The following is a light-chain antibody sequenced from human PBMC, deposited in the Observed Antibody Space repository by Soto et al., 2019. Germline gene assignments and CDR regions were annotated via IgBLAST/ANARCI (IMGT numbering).Light chain of an antibody. J-gene: IGKJ5*01. CDR2: DAS. CDR3: QQRSNSIT. V-gene: IGKV3-11*01. Sequence: IWVSHSSATLSYSPGKKATLSCRASQSVSSYLAWYQQKPGQAPRLLIYDASNRATGIPARFSGSGSGTDFTLTISSLEPEDFAVYYCQQRSNSITFGQGTRLEIK. CDR1: QSVSSY.